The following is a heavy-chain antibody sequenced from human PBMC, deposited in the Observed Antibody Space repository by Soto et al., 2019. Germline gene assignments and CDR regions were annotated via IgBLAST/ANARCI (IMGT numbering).Heavy chain of an antibody. J-gene: IGHJ4*01. V-gene: IGHV3-23*01. D-gene: IGHD3-3*01. Sequence: EVQLLESGGGLVQPGGSLRLSCKASGFSFSDYAMTWVRQAPGKGLEWVSVISGSGDNTFYAASVKGRFAISRDNSKNVLYLQMTSLSADDAAVYFCAKGRAITVYGVDILFDYWGLGTLVTVSS. CDR3: AKGRAITVYGVDILFDY. CDR1: GFSFSDYA. CDR2: ISGSGDNT.